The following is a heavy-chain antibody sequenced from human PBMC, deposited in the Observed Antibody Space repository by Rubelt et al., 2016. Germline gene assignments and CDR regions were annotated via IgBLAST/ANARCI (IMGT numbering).Heavy chain of an antibody. CDR2: ISVYNGNT. J-gene: IGHJ4*02. CDR1: GYTFTSYG. Sequence: QVQLVQSGAEVKKPGASVKVSCKASGYTFTSYGISWVRQAPGQGLEWMGWISVYNGNTNYAQKLQGRVTMTTDTSTSTAHMELRSLRSDDTAVYYCARDGAFPLGSGFEKRSDYWGQGTLVTVSS. D-gene: IGHD3-10*01. CDR3: ARDGAFPLGSGFEKRSDY. V-gene: IGHV1-18*01.